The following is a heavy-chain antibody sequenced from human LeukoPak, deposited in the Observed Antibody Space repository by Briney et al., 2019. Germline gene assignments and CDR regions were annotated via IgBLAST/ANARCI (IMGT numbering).Heavy chain of an antibody. Sequence: GASVKVSCKASGSTFTNYGISWVRQAPGQGLEWMGWISIYNGNTDYAQKLRGRVTMTTDTSTSTAYMEMRSLRSDDTAVYYCARITYDFWSGYYMPDDPWGQGTLVTVSS. CDR2: ISIYNGNT. J-gene: IGHJ5*02. V-gene: IGHV1-18*01. D-gene: IGHD3-3*01. CDR1: GSTFTNYG. CDR3: ARITYDFWSGYYMPDDP.